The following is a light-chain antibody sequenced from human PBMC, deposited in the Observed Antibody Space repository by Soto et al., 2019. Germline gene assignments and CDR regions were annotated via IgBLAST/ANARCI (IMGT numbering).Light chain of an antibody. Sequence: QSVLTQPLSASGTPGQRVTIFCSGSRSSIGSNSVSWYQQVPGAAPKLLIHNNNERPSGVPDRFSGSKSGNTASLTISGLQAEDEADYYCCSYAGSYTVFGGGTKVTVL. CDR1: RSSIGSNS. CDR2: NNN. J-gene: IGLJ2*01. V-gene: IGLV1-44*01. CDR3: CSYAGSYTV.